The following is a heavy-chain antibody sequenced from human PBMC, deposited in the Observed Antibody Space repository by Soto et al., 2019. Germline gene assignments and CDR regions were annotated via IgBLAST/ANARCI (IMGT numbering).Heavy chain of an antibody. V-gene: IGHV5-51*01. CDR3: ARLARGRSSWYVEYYYYYYMDV. D-gene: IGHD6-13*01. J-gene: IGHJ6*03. CDR1: GYSFTSYW. Sequence: GESLKISCKGSGYSFTSYWIGWVRQMPGKGLEWMGIIYPGDSDTRYSPSFQGQVTISADKSISTAYLQWSSLKASDTAMYYCARLARGRSSWYVEYYYYYYMDVWGKGTTVTVSS. CDR2: IYPGDSDT.